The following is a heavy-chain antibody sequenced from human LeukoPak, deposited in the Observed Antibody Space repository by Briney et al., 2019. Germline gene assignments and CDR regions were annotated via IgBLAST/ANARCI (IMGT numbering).Heavy chain of an antibody. CDR3: ARDLAGTTGFDY. CDR2: ICTSETI. J-gene: IGHJ4*02. V-gene: IGHV4-4*07. Sequence: SETLSLTCTVSGDSISSCYWRWIRQPAEKGLEWIGRICTSETINYNPSLKSRVTISVDTSKNQSSLKLSSVTAADTAVYYCARDLAGTTGFDYWGQGTLVTVSS. CDR1: GDSISSCY. D-gene: IGHD1-7*01.